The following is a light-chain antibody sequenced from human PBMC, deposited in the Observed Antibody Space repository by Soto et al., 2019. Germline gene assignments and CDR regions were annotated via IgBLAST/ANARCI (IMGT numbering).Light chain of an antibody. V-gene: IGKV3-20*01. Sequence: EIVMTQSPGTLSLSPVERATLSCRASQSVSSSYLAWYQQKPGQPPRLLIYGASGRATGIPDRFSGSGSGTDFTLTISRLEPEDFAVYYCQQYGSSPTTFGQGTKVDI. J-gene: IGKJ1*01. CDR1: QSVSSSY. CDR3: QQYGSSPTT. CDR2: GAS.